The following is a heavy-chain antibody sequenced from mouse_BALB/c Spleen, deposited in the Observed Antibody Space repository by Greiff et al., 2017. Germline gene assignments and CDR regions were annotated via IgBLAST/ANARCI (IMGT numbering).Heavy chain of an antibody. J-gene: IGHJ4*01. D-gene: IGHD1-1*01. CDR3: ARGYYGSSYPYAMDY. CDR1: GYTFTDYY. CDR2: IYPGSGNT. V-gene: IGHV1-77*01. Sequence: QVQLQQSGAELARPGASVKLSCKASGYTFTDYYINWVKQRTGQGLEWIGEIYPGSGNTYYNEKFKGKATLTADKSYSTAYMQLSSLTSEDSAVYFCARGYYGSSYPYAMDYWGQGTSVTVSS.